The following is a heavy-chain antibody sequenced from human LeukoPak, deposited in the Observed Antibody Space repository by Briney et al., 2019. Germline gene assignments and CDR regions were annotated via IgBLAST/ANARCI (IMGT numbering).Heavy chain of an antibody. J-gene: IGHJ4*02. V-gene: IGHV4-34*09. D-gene: IGHD3-22*01. CDR1: GGSFSGYY. CDR2: IYYSGST. CDR3: ARDSSAYNNLDY. Sequence: SETLSLTCAVYGGSFSGYYWSWIRQPPGKGLEWIGYIYYSGSTFNNPSLKSRVTISVDTSKNQFSLRLSSVTAADTAVYYCARDSSAYNNLDYWGQGTLITVSS.